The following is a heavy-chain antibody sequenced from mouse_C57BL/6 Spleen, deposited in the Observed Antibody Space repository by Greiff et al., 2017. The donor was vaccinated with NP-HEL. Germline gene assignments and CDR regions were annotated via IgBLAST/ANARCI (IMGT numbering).Heavy chain of an antibody. CDR2: INPYNGGT. J-gene: IGHJ3*01. V-gene: IGHV1-19*01. Sequence: EVQLQQSGPVLVKPGASVKMSCKASGYTFTDYYMNWVKQSHGKSLEWIGVINPYNGGTSYNQKFKGKATLTVDKSSSTAYMELNSLTSEDSAVYYCAREVITTDYWGQGTLVTVSA. D-gene: IGHD1-1*01. CDR3: AREVITTDY. CDR1: GYTFTDYY.